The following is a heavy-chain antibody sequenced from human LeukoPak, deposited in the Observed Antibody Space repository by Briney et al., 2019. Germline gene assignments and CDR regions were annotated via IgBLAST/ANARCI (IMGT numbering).Heavy chain of an antibody. CDR3: ARVYYDGPLDY. D-gene: IGHD3-22*01. CDR1: GFTFSSYW. CDR2: INSDGSST. V-gene: IGHV3-74*01. J-gene: IGHJ4*02. Sequence: GGSLRLSCAASGFTFSSYWMHWVRQAPGKGLVWVSRINSDGSSTSYADSVKGRFTISRDNAKNTLYLQMNSLRAEDTAVYYCARVYYDGPLDYWGQGTLVTASS.